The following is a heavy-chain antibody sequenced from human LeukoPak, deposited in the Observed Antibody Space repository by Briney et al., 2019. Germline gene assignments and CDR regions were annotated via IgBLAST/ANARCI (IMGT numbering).Heavy chain of an antibody. D-gene: IGHD3-10*01. Sequence: ASVKVSCKASGYTFTSYGISWVRQAPGQGLDWMGWISAYNGNTNYAQKLQGRVTMTTDTSTSTAYMELRSLRSDDTAVYYCARDPSTDYYGSGSYYNGVDYWGQGTLVTVSS. J-gene: IGHJ4*02. CDR1: GYTFTSYG. V-gene: IGHV1-18*01. CDR3: ARDPSTDYYGSGSYYNGVDY. CDR2: ISAYNGNT.